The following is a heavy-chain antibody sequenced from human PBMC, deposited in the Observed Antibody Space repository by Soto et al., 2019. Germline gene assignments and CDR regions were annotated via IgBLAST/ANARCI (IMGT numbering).Heavy chain of an antibody. Sequence: EVQLLESGGGFVQPGWSLRLSCESSGITFRNFAMSWVRQAPGQGLEWVSSILGSGDSTYYADSVKGRFSISRDNSKNTLYLQMNSLRAEDTAIYYCAKDNPVGATPGWFDSWGQGTLVIVSS. CDR3: AKDNPVGATPGWFDS. J-gene: IGHJ5*01. CDR2: ILGSGDST. V-gene: IGHV3-23*01. D-gene: IGHD1-26*01. CDR1: GITFRNFA.